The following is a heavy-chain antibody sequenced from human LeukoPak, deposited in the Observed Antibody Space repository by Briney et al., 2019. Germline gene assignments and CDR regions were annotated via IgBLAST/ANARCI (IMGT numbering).Heavy chain of an antibody. J-gene: IGHJ1*01. CDR3: ASANFQH. D-gene: IGHD2-8*01. Sequence: ASVKVSCKASGYTFTSYDINWVRQATGQGLEWMGWMNPNSGDTAYAQNFQGRVTITRSTSLTTAYMELSSLRSEDTAVYYCASANFQHWGQGTLVTVSS. CDR2: MNPNSGDT. CDR1: GYTFTSYD. V-gene: IGHV1-8*03.